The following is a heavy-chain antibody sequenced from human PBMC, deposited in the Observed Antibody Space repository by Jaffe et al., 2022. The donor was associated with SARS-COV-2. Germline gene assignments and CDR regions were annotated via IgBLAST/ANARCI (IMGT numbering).Heavy chain of an antibody. D-gene: IGHD5-18*01. Sequence: EVQLVESGGGLVQPGGSLRLSCAASGFTFSSYEMNWVRQAPGKGLEWVSYISSSGSTIYYADSVKGRFTISRDNAKNSLYLQMNSLRAEDTAVYYCARDEVDTASDYYYGMDVWGQGTTVTVSS. V-gene: IGHV3-48*03. J-gene: IGHJ6*02. CDR1: GFTFSSYE. CDR2: ISSSGSTI. CDR3: ARDEVDTASDYYYGMDV.